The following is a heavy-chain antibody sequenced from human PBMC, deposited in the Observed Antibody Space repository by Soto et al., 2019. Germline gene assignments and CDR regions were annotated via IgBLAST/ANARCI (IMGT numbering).Heavy chain of an antibody. Sequence: GGSLRLSCAASGFTFRTYAMSWVRRAPGKGLEWVSVIYTGGSTYYADSVKGRFTISRDNSKNTLYLQMNSLRAEDTAVYYCARDSDYYGMDVWGQGTTVTVSS. J-gene: IGHJ6*02. CDR2: IYTGGST. CDR3: ARDSDYYGMDV. V-gene: IGHV3-53*01. CDR1: GFTFRTYA. D-gene: IGHD3-10*01.